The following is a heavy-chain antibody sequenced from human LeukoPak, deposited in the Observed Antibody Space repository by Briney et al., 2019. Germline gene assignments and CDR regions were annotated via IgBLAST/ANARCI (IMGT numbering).Heavy chain of an antibody. CDR2: INPNNGGT. V-gene: IGHV1-2*06. D-gene: IGHD1-26*01. CDR3: TRESGSYHGNDY. CDR1: GYTFTSYD. J-gene: IGHJ4*02. Sequence: ASVKVSCKASGYTFTSYDLNWVRQAPGQGLEWMGRINPNNGGTNYAQKFQGRVTMTGDTSISTAYMELGSLRPDDTAVYYCTRESGSYHGNDYWGQGTLVTVSS.